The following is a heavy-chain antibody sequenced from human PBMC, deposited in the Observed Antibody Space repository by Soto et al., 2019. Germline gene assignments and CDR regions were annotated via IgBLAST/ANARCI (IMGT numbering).Heavy chain of an antibody. Sequence: QVQLQQWGAGLLKPSETLSLTCAVYGGSFSGHYWSWIRQPPGKGLEWIGEVDHTGSTNYNPSLTGRVTISVDRSKNQFSLKLSSVSAADTAVYYSARVHSSGWYADYWGRGTPATVSS. CDR2: VDHTGST. J-gene: IGHJ4*02. D-gene: IGHD6-19*01. CDR1: GGSFSGHY. CDR3: ARVHSSGWYADY. V-gene: IGHV4-34*01.